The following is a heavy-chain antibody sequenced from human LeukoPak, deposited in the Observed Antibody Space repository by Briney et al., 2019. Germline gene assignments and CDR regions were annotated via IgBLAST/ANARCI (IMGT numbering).Heavy chain of an antibody. CDR3: ARILEGDFWSGYYNEAFDY. CDR2: INPSGGST. Sequence: ASVKVSCKASGYTFTSYYMHWVRQAPGQGLEWMGIINPSGGSTSYAQKFQGRVTMTRDTSISTAYMELSRLRSDDTAVYYCARILEGDFWSGYYNEAFDYWGQGTLVTVSS. V-gene: IGHV1-46*01. J-gene: IGHJ4*02. CDR1: GYTFTSYY. D-gene: IGHD3-3*01.